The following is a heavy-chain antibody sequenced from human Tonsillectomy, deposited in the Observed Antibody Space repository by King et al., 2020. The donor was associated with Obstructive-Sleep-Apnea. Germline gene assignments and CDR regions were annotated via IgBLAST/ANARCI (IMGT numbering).Heavy chain of an antibody. D-gene: IGHD2-15*01. Sequence: QLQESGPGLVKASQTLSLTCTVSGDSISTSGHNWNWIRQHPARGLEGIGYIYYTGSTYYNPSLQSRVTISGDMSKNQFSLKLRSVTVADTAVYYCARGGGWFDPWGQGALVTVSS. CDR2: IYYTGST. CDR3: ARGGGWFDP. CDR1: GDSISTSGHN. J-gene: IGHJ5*02. V-gene: IGHV4-31*03.